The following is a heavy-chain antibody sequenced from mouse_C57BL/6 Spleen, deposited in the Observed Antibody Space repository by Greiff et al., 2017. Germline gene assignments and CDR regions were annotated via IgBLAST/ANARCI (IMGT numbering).Heavy chain of an antibody. J-gene: IGHJ1*03. CDR2: IDPSDSYT. CDR3: ARSRVGRSWYFDV. D-gene: IGHD4-1*01. Sequence: QVQLKEPGAELVMPGASVKLSCKASGYTFTSYWMHWVKQRPGQGLEWIGEIDPSDSYTNYNQKFKGKSTLTVDKSSSTAYMQLSSLTSEDSAVYYCARSRVGRSWYFDVWGTGTTVTVSS. CDR1: GYTFTSYW. V-gene: IGHV1-69*01.